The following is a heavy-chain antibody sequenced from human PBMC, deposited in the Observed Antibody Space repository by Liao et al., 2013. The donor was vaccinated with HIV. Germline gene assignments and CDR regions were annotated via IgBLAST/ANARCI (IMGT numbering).Heavy chain of an antibody. V-gene: IGHV4-4*07. J-gene: IGHJ3*02. D-gene: IGHD1-14*01. Sequence: QVQLQESGPGLVKPSETLSLTCTVSGGSISSYYWSWIRQPAGKGPEWIGRIYASGTANYNPSFKSRVTISLDVSRNQFSLKLRSVTAADTAVYYCARAELVYDSFHIWGQGTTVTIYS. CDR3: ARAELVYDSFHI. CDR1: GGSISSYY. CDR2: IYASGTA.